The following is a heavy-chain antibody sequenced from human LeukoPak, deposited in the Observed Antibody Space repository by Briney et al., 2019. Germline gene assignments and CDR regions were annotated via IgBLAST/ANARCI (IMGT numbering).Heavy chain of an antibody. CDR2: ISAYNGNT. V-gene: IGHV1-18*04. CDR1: GYTFTGYY. J-gene: IGHJ6*03. D-gene: IGHD3-16*01. Sequence: ASVKVSCKASGYTFTGYYMHWVRQAPGQGLEWMGWISAYNGNTNYAQKLQGRVTMTTDTPTSTAYMELRSLRSDDTAVYYCARGVYYDYIWGSSGYYYYMDVWGKGTTVTVSS. CDR3: ARGVYYDYIWGSSGYYYYMDV.